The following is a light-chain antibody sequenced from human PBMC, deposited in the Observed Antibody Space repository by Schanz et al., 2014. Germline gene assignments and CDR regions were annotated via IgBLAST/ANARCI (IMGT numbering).Light chain of an antibody. CDR1: SSDVGGYYY. CDR2: DVN. J-gene: IGLJ1*01. CDR3: CSYSGSYLNV. Sequence: QSALTQPRSVSGSPGQSVTISCTGTSSDVGGYYYVSWYQQHPGKAPKLMIYDVNKRPSGVPDRFSGSKSGNTASLTLSGLQAEDEADYYCCSYSGSYLNVFGTGTKLTVL. V-gene: IGLV2-11*01.